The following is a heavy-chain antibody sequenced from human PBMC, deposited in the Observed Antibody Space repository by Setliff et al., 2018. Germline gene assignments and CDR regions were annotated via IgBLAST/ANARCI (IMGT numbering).Heavy chain of an antibody. CDR3: ASEDGSGSSWYLSSYGDY. J-gene: IGHJ4*02. CDR1: GFTFSSYW. Sequence: PGESLRLSCAASGFTFSSYWMSWVRQAPGKGLEWVANIKQDGSEKYYVDSVKGRFTISRDNAKNSLYLQMNSLRAEDTAVYYCASEDGSGSSWYLSSYGDYWGQGTLVTVSS. V-gene: IGHV3-7*01. CDR2: IKQDGSEK. D-gene: IGHD6-13*01.